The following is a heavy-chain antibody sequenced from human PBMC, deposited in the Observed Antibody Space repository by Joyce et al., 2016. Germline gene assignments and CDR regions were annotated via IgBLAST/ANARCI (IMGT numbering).Heavy chain of an antibody. CDR1: GFDLSKFG. CDR2: TTYDGSSN. Sequence: QVQLVESGGGVVQPGRSLRLSCVASGFDLSKFGMHWIRQVPGKGLEWLAVTTYDGSSNYYADSVKRRFAISRDNSKSTLYLQMNSLRVDDTAMYYCAKNRNDVGRWGRFGPWGQGTLVTVSS. D-gene: IGHD1-1*01. J-gene: IGHJ5*02. V-gene: IGHV3-30*18. CDR3: AKNRNDVGRWGRFGP.